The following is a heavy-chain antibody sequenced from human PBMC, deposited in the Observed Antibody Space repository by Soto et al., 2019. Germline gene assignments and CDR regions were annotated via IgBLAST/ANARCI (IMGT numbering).Heavy chain of an antibody. Sequence: QVQLQQWGAGLLKPSETLSLTCAVYGGSFSGYYWNWIRQPPGKGLEWIGEINHSGSTNYNPSRKSRVTISVDTSKNQFSLKQTSVTDADTAVYYCARGWGRIFDYWGQGTLVTVSS. CDR1: GGSFSGYY. V-gene: IGHV4-34*01. J-gene: IGHJ4*02. CDR3: ARGWGRIFDY. D-gene: IGHD7-27*01. CDR2: INHSGST.